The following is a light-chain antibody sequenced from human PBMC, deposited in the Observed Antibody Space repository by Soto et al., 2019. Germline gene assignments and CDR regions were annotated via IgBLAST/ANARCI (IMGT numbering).Light chain of an antibody. CDR3: YSYAGRNIWG. CDR2: CVT. CDR1: GSDIGAYNF. Sequence: QSALAQPPSASGSPGQSVTISYTGSGSDIGAYNFVSWYQQHPGKAPKLMIFCVTERPSGVPDRFSGSKSGNTASLTVSGLQADDAAVSYCYSYAGRNIWGFGGGTKLTVL. V-gene: IGLV2-8*01. J-gene: IGLJ3*02.